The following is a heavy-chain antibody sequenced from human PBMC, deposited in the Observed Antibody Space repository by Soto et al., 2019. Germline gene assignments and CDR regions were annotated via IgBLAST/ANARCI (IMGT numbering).Heavy chain of an antibody. Sequence: QVRLQESGPGLVRPSQTLSLTCNVSGAPISSGGFYWSWIRQHPGKGPGWIGYIYNSGTTFYNPSVGSRVTMSLDAAKNHFSLELRSVTVADTAVYYCAREPISTPRGVTQVDPWGQGTQVTVSS. CDR3: AREPISTPRGVTQVDP. D-gene: IGHD3-10*01. V-gene: IGHV4-31*03. CDR2: IYNSGTT. CDR1: GAPISSGGFY. J-gene: IGHJ5*02.